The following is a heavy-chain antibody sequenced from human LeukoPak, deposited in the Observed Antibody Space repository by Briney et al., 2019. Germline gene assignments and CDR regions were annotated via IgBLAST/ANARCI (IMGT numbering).Heavy chain of an antibody. J-gene: IGHJ4*02. CDR3: AKDSARGSYSD. D-gene: IGHD1-26*01. Sequence: GGSLRLSCAASGFTFSSYGMSWVRQAPGKGLEWVSAISGSGGSTYYADSVKGRFTISRDNSKDTLYLQMNSLRAEDTAVYYCAKDSARGSYSDWGQGTLVTVSS. CDR2: ISGSGGST. V-gene: IGHV3-23*01. CDR1: GFTFSSYG.